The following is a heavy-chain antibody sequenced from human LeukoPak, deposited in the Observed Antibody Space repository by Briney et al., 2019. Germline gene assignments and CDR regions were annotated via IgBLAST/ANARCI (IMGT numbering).Heavy chain of an antibody. J-gene: IGHJ5*02. CDR1: GGSISSGGYY. CDR2: IYHSGST. Sequence: SETLSLTGTVSGGSISSGGYYWSWIRQPPGKGLEWIGYIYHSGSTYYNPSLKSRVTISVDRSKNQFSLKLSSVTAADTAVYYCARGGYYDSLYNWFDPWGQGTLVTVSS. V-gene: IGHV4-30-2*01. D-gene: IGHD3-3*01. CDR3: ARGGYYDSLYNWFDP.